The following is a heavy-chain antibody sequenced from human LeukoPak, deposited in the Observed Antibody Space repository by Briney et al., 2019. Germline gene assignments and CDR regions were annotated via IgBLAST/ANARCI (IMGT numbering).Heavy chain of an antibody. V-gene: IGHV1-69*06. CDR3: ARGNHDCSGGSCYDY. CDR1: GGTFSSYA. J-gene: IGHJ4*02. Sequence: ASVKVSCKASGGTFSSYAISWVRQAPGQGLEWMGGIIPIFGTANYAQKFQGRVTITADKSTSTAYMELSSLRSEDTAVYYCARGNHDCSGGSCYDYWGQGTLVTVSS. D-gene: IGHD2-15*01. CDR2: IIPIFGTA.